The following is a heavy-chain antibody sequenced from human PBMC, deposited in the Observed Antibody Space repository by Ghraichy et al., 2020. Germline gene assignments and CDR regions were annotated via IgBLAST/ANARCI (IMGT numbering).Heavy chain of an antibody. D-gene: IGHD5-12*01. Sequence: GGSLRLSCAASGFTFSSYAMHWVRQAPGKGLEWVAVISYDGSNKYYADSVKGRFTISRDNSKNTLYLQMNSLRAEDTAVYYCARVVEGSFIVATYMDVWGQGTTVTVSS. J-gene: IGHJ6*02. CDR3: ARVVEGSFIVATYMDV. CDR2: ISYDGSNK. V-gene: IGHV3-30-3*01. CDR1: GFTFSSYA.